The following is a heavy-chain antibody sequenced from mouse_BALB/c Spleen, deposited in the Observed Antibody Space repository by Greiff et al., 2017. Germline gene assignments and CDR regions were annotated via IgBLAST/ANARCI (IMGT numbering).Heavy chain of an antibody. CDR3: ARDYYDYDEWFAY. CDR1: GFTFSSYA. Sequence: EVQRVESGGGLVKPGGSLKLSCAASGFTFSSYAMSWVRQTPEKRLEWVASISSGGSTYYPDSVKGRFTISRDNARNILYLQMSSLRSEDTAMYYCARDYYDYDEWFAYWGQGTLVTVSA. CDR2: ISSGGST. J-gene: IGHJ3*01. D-gene: IGHD2-4*01. V-gene: IGHV5-6-5*01.